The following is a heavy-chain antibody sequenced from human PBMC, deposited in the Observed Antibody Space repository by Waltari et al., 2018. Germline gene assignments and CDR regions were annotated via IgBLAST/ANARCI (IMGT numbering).Heavy chain of an antibody. Sequence: QVQLQESGPGLVKPSETLSLTCTVSGGSISSYSWSWLRHPAGKGREWIGRIYTSGSTNYNPSLKSRVTMSVDTSKNQFSLKLSSVTAADTAVYYCARSSPNSWFGELFVFDYWGQGTLVTVSS. CDR1: GGSISSYS. D-gene: IGHD3-10*01. J-gene: IGHJ4*02. V-gene: IGHV4-4*07. CDR3: ARSSPNSWFGELFVFDY. CDR2: IYTSGST.